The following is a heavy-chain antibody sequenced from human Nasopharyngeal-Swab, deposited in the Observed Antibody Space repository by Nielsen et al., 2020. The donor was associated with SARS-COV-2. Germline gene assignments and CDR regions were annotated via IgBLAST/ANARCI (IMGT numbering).Heavy chain of an antibody. CDR3: ARVNSTWTPHAFTV. CDR1: GISFSTSV. Sequence: GGSLRLSCVGSGISFSTSVVQWVRQAPGKGLEWVAVIAIDGSNYEQYADSVKGRFSISRDNSKNTLYLQMNNLRGEDTALYYCARVNSTWTPHAFTVWGQGTMVTVSS. CDR2: IAIDGSNYE. V-gene: IGHV3-30-3*01. D-gene: IGHD6-13*01. J-gene: IGHJ3*01.